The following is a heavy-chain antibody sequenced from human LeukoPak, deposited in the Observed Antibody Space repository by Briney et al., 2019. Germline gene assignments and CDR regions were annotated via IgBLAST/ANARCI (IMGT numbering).Heavy chain of an antibody. Sequence: PSETLSLTCTVSGGSISSGDYYWSWIRQPPGKGLEWIGYIYYSGGTYYNPSLKSRVTISVDTSKNQFSLKLSSVTAADTAVYYCARGRPAAAGTPDSDYWGQGTLVTVSS. J-gene: IGHJ4*02. CDR1: GGSISSGDYY. D-gene: IGHD6-13*01. CDR2: IYYSGGT. V-gene: IGHV4-30-4*08. CDR3: ARGRPAAAGTPDSDY.